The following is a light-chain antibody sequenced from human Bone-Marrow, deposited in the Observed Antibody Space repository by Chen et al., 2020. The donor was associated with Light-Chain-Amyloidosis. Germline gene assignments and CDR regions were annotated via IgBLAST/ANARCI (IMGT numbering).Light chain of an antibody. J-gene: IGLJ3*02. Sequence: QSALIQPPSVSGTPGQRVSISCSGSSSNIGSNTLNWYQQLPGSAPKVLIYSDDLRHSGVPDRFSGSKSGTSASLAISGLQSEDEADYYCSSWDDRLDGWVFGGGTKLAVL. V-gene: IGLV1-44*01. CDR3: SSWDDRLDGWV. CDR1: SSNIGSNT. CDR2: SDD.